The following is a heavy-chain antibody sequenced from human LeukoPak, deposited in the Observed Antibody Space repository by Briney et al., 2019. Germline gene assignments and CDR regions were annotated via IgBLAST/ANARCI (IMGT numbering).Heavy chain of an antibody. CDR3: VRDWYSIEY. CDR1: GFTFSNYW. J-gene: IGHJ4*02. Sequence: GGSLRLSCAASGFTFSNYWMHWVRQAPGKGLAWVSRIVSDGSSTNYADSVKGRFTISRDNAKNTLYLQMNSLRVEDTAVYYCVRDWYSIEYWGQGTLVTVSS. CDR2: IVSDGSST. D-gene: IGHD6-13*01. V-gene: IGHV3-74*01.